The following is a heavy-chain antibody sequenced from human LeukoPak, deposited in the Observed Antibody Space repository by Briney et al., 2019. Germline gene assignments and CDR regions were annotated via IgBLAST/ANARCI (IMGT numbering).Heavy chain of an antibody. D-gene: IGHD2-21*02. J-gene: IGHJ5*02. Sequence: ASVKVSCKASGYTFTSYYMHWVRQAPGQGLEWMGVINPSGGSTSYAQKFQGRVTMTRDTSISTAYVDLSRLTSDDTAVYYCARGGTICSGGDCYLNWLDPWGQGTLVTVSS. CDR3: ARGGTICSGGDCYLNWLDP. CDR1: GYTFTSYY. V-gene: IGHV1-46*01. CDR2: INPSGGST.